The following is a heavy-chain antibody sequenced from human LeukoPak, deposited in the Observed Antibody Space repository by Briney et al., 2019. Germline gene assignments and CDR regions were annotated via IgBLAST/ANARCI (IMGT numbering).Heavy chain of an antibody. CDR1: GFTFSDFG. J-gene: IGHJ4*02. CDR2: ISNGGTE. CDR3: ARRTGETRFCSRFSCFLPDY. D-gene: IGHD2-2*01. V-gene: IGHV3-30*01. Sequence: PGRSLRLSCAASGFTFSDFGMNWVRQAPGKGLEWVASISNGGTEFYADSVKGRFAISRDTSTNTLSLQMNSLRAEDTAVYFCARRTGETRFCSRFSCFLPDYWGQGTLVIVSS.